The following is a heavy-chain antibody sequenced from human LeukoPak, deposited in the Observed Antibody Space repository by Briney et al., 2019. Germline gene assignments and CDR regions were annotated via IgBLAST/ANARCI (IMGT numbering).Heavy chain of an antibody. CDR2: IYHSGST. CDR1: GYSIISGHY. V-gene: IGHV4-38-2*01. D-gene: IGHD1-26*01. Sequence: SETLSLTCAVSGYSIISGHYWGWIRQPPGKGLEWIGSIYHSGSTYYNPSLKGRVTISVDTSKNQFSLKLSSVTAADTAVYYCARSVEGATPDAFDIWGQGTMVTVSS. CDR3: ARSVEGATPDAFDI. J-gene: IGHJ3*02.